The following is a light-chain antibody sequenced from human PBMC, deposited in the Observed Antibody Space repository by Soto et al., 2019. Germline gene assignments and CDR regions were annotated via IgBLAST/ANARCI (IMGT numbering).Light chain of an antibody. CDR3: QHYNDRPLT. CDR2: GAS. CDR1: QRISNN. V-gene: IGKV3-15*01. J-gene: IGKJ4*01. Sequence: EIVMTQSPATLSVSPGERATLSCGASQRISNNIAWYQKKPGQAPRLVIYGASTRAAGVPARFSGSGSGTEFTLTISSLQSEDFAVYYCQHYNDRPLTFGGGTRVEIK.